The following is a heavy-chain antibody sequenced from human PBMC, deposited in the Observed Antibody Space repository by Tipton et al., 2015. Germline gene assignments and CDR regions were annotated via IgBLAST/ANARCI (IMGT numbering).Heavy chain of an antibody. Sequence: QLVQSGPEVKKPGASVKISCKTSASTFSSYYIHWVRQAPGQGLEWMGIINPLGASTTYAQKFRGRLSVSRNTSTSTVFMELRSLKSEDTAVYYCARPMFRGLRKYYYFYGMDVWGQGTTVTVSS. CDR1: ASTFSSYY. CDR2: INPLGAST. D-gene: IGHD3-10*01. V-gene: IGHV1-46*01. J-gene: IGHJ6*02. CDR3: ARPMFRGLRKYYYFYGMDV.